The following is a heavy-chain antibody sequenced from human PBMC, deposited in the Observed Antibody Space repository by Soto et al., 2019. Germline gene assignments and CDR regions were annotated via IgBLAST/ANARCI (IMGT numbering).Heavy chain of an antibody. V-gene: IGHV3-48*01. Sequence: EVQLVESGGGLVQPGGSLRLSCAASGFTFSSYSINWVRQAPGKGLEWVSYISSSSSTIYYADSVKGRFTISRDNAKNSLYTQRNCLRAEDTAVYYCAREGDSSGWYNWFDPWGQGTLVTVSS. J-gene: IGHJ5*02. CDR3: AREGDSSGWYNWFDP. D-gene: IGHD3-22*01. CDR1: GFTFSSYS. CDR2: ISSSSSTI.